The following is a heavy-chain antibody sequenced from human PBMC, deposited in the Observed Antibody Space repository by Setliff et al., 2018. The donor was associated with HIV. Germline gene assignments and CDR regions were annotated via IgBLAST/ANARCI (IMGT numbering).Heavy chain of an antibody. Sequence: SETLSLTCTVSGGSISTGVYYWSWIRQPADKALEWIGRISASGSTNYNPSLESRVTLSIDTSNNQFSLKLTSVTAADTAVYYCARGGSRGSWYWDYWGQGTLVTVSS. CDR3: ARGGSRGSWYWDY. V-gene: IGHV4-61*02. J-gene: IGHJ4*02. CDR2: ISASGST. D-gene: IGHD6-13*01. CDR1: GGSISTGVYY.